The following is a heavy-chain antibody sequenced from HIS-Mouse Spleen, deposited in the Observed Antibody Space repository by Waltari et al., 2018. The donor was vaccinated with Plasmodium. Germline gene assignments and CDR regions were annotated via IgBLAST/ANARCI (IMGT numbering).Heavy chain of an antibody. V-gene: IGHV3-30*18. Sequence: QVQLVESGGGVVQPGRSLRLSCAASGFTFSSYGMHWVRQAPGKGLGGVAVRSYDGSNKYYADAVKGRFTISRDNSKNTLYLQMNSLRAEDTAVYYCAKDRRSSSWYVDYWGQGTLVTVSS. D-gene: IGHD6-13*01. J-gene: IGHJ4*02. CDR3: AKDRRSSSWYVDY. CDR2: RSYDGSNK. CDR1: GFTFSSYG.